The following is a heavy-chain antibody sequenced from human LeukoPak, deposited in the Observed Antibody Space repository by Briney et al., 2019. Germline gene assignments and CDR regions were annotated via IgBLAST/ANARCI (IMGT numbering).Heavy chain of an antibody. J-gene: IGHJ4*02. V-gene: IGHV4-34*01. CDR2: INHSGST. CDR1: GGSFSGHY. CDR3: AREGGVDY. Sequence: PSETLSLTCAVYGGSFSGHYWSWIRQPPGKGLEWIGEINHSGSTNYNPSLKSRVTISVDTSKNQFSLKLSSVTAADTAVYYCAREGGVDYWGQGTLVTVSS. D-gene: IGHD1-26*01.